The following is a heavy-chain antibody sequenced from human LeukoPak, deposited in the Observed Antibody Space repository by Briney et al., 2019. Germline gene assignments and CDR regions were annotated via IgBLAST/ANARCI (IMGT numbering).Heavy chain of an antibody. D-gene: IGHD1-26*01. Sequence: GESLKISCKGSGYSFANYWIGWVRQMPGKGLEGMGVIYLGDFGIRYSPSFQGQVTISADKSISTVYLQWSSLKASDTAMYYCARNSGTENNFDYWGQGTLVTVSS. CDR3: ARNSGTENNFDY. J-gene: IGHJ4*02. CDR2: IYLGDFGI. CDR1: GYSFANYW. V-gene: IGHV5-51*01.